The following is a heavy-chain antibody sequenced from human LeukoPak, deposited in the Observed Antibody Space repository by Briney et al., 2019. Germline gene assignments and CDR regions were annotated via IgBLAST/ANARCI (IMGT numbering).Heavy chain of an antibody. CDR2: INHSGST. CDR3: ARGGDILTGPTYYYYGMDV. Sequence: PSETLSLTCAVYGGSFSGYYWSWIRQPPGKGLEWIGEINHSGSTNYNPSLKSRVTISVDTSKNQFSLKLSSVTAADTAVYYCARGGDILTGPTYYYYGMDVWGQGTTVTVSS. D-gene: IGHD3-9*01. CDR1: GGSFSGYY. J-gene: IGHJ6*02. V-gene: IGHV4-34*01.